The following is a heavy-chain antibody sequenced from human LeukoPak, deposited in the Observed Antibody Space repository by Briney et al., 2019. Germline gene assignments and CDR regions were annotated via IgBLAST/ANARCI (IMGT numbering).Heavy chain of an antibody. D-gene: IGHD6-13*01. CDR1: GGSISSYY. V-gene: IGHV4-59*01. CDR3: ARDHQQLGRFDP. J-gene: IGHJ5*02. Sequence: TETLSLTCTVSGGSISSYYWSWIRQPPGKGLEWIGYIYYSGSTNYNPSLRSRVTMALDTSENQFSLNLRSVTAADTAVYYCARDHQQLGRFDPWGQGTLVTVSS. CDR2: IYYSGST.